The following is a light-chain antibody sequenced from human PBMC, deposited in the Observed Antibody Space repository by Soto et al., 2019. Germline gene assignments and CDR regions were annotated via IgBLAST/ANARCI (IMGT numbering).Light chain of an antibody. CDR2: AAS. CDR1: QDISNY. CDR3: PQYDNLPYT. J-gene: IGKJ2*01. V-gene: IGKV1-33*01. Sequence: DIQMTQSPSSLSASVGDRVTITCQASQDISNYFNWYQQKPGKAPTLLIYAASNLETGVPSRVSGSGSWTDFTFTISTLQPEEIATYDCPQYDNLPYTFGQGTKLEIK.